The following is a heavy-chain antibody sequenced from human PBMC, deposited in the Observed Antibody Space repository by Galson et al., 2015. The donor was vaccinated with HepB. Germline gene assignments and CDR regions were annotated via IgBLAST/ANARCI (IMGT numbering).Heavy chain of an antibody. Sequence: CTVSNASISPYYWSWVRQPPGKGLEWIGSIYYSGDTNYNPSLRSRVTISVDTSKDLFSLRLSSVTAADTAVYYCARNSLIRDFWSGYCFYFDSWGQGTLVTVSS. CDR2: IYYSGDT. CDR3: ARNSLIRDFWSGYCFYFDS. D-gene: IGHD3-3*01. CDR1: NASISPYY. J-gene: IGHJ4*02. V-gene: IGHV4-59*08.